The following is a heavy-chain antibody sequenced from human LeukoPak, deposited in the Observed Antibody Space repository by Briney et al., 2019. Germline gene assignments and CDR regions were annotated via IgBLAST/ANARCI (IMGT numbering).Heavy chain of an antibody. Sequence: PSETLSLTCTVSGGSISDYYWSWIRQPAGKGLEWIGRIYTSGSTNYNPSLKSRVTISVDTSKNQFSLKLSSVTAADTAVYYCARDLPYIAAAGTGVGDYYYYMDVWGKGTTVTISS. V-gene: IGHV4-4*07. CDR3: ARDLPYIAAAGTGVGDYYYYMDV. D-gene: IGHD6-13*01. CDR2: IYTSGST. CDR1: GGSISDYY. J-gene: IGHJ6*03.